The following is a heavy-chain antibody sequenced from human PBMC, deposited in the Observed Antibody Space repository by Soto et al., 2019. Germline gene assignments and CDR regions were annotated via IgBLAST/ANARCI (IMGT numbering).Heavy chain of an antibody. CDR1: GFTFGDYG. Sequence: GGSLRLSCSTSGFTFGDYGMTWFLQAPGKGLEWVGLIRSKSYGKTTEYAASATDRFTISRDDSKRIAYLQMNSLKADDTAVYYCTRERWDYGDPKWNFALRGRGTLVTVSS. J-gene: IGHJ2*01. CDR3: TRERWDYGDPKWNFAL. CDR2: IRSKSYGKTT. V-gene: IGHV3-49*03. D-gene: IGHD4-17*01.